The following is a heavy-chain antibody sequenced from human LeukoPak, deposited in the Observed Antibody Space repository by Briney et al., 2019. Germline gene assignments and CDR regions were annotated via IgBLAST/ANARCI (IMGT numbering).Heavy chain of an antibody. D-gene: IGHD3-22*01. Sequence: PGRSLRLSCAASVFTFSDYYMSCIRDGPGKGLERVSYISSSSSYTNYADSVKGRFTISRDNAKNSLYLQMNSLRAEDTAVYYCARDRTYYYDSSGYYGGPGYGMDVWGQGTTVTVSS. CDR1: VFTFSDYY. CDR3: ARDRTYYYDSSGYYGGPGYGMDV. J-gene: IGHJ6*02. V-gene: IGHV3-11*05. CDR2: ISSSSSYT.